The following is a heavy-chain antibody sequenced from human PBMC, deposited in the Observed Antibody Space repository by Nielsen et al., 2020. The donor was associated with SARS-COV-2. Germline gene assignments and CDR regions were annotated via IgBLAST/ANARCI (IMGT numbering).Heavy chain of an antibody. V-gene: IGHV4-61*01. CDR1: GGSVSSGSYY. D-gene: IGHD3-3*01. CDR3: ARALSITIFGVVIINYFDY. J-gene: IGHJ4*02. Sequence: GSLRLSCTVSGGSVSSGSYYWSWIRQPPGKGLEWIGYIYYSGSTNYNPSLKSRVTISVDTSKNQFSLKLSSVTAADTAVYYCARALSITIFGVVIINYFDYWGQGTLVTVSS. CDR2: IYYSGST.